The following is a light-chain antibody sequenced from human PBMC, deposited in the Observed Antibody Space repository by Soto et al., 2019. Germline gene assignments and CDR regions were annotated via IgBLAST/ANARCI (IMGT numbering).Light chain of an antibody. Sequence: ESVLTQSPGTLSLSPGERATLSCRASQSVSSSFLAWYQLKPGQAPRLLIYGASSRATGIPDRFSGSGSGTDVTLTISRLEPEDFAVYYCQQYYSSPWTFGQGTKVEIK. CDR2: GAS. CDR1: QSVSSSF. CDR3: QQYYSSPWT. V-gene: IGKV3-20*01. J-gene: IGKJ1*01.